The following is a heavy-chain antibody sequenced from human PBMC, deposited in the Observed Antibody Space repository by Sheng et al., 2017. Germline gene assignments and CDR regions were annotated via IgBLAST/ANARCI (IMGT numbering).Heavy chain of an antibody. CDR3: GRVSMDCGGSCGAFDI. Sequence: EVQLVESGGDLVQPGGSLRLSCAASGFTFSDHYMDWVRQAPGKGLEWVGRIKNKANSYTIDYAASVKDRFTISRDDSKNSLYLQMNSLKTEDTAVYYCGRVSMDCGGSCGAFDIWGQGTMVTVSS. J-gene: IGHJ3*02. CDR1: GFTFSDHY. CDR2: IKNKANSYTI. V-gene: IGHV3-72*01. D-gene: IGHD2-15*01.